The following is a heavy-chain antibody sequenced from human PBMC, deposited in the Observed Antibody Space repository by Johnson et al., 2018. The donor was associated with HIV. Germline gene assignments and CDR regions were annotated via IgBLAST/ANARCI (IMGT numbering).Heavy chain of an antibody. CDR3: AREAMYYDYVWGSYAFDI. Sequence: VQLVESGGGVVQPGRSLRLSCAASGFTVSSNYMSWVRQAPGQGLEWVSVIYSGGSTYYADSVKGGFTISRDNYKNTLYLQRNSLRAEDTAVYYCAREAMYYDYVWGSYAFDIWGQGTMVTVSS. D-gene: IGHD3-16*01. V-gene: IGHV3-66*01. CDR2: IYSGGST. CDR1: GFTVSSNY. J-gene: IGHJ3*02.